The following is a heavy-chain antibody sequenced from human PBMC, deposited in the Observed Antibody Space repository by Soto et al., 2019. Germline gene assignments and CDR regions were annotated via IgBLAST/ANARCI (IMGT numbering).Heavy chain of an antibody. V-gene: IGHV3-33*01. CDR2: IWYDGSYK. CDR3: ARSLGAVAGTAPIDY. CDR1: GFTFSNYG. D-gene: IGHD6-19*01. Sequence: QVQLVESGGGVVQPGRSLRLSCAASGFTFSNYGMHWVRQAPGKGLEWVKVIWYDGSYKYYADSVKGRFTISRDNSKNTLYLQMNSLRAEDTAVYYCARSLGAVAGTAPIDYWGQGTLVTVSS. J-gene: IGHJ4*02.